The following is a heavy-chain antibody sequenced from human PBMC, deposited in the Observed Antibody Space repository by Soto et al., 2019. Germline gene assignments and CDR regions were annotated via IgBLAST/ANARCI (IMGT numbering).Heavy chain of an antibody. V-gene: IGHV4-34*01. J-gene: IGHJ6*02. Sequence: SETLSLTCAVYGGSFNGYYWSWIRQPPGKGLEWIGEINHSGSTNYNPSLKSRVTISVDTSKNQFSLKLSSVTAADTAVYYCARGGHYYYYGMDVWGQGTTVTVSS. CDR1: GGSFNGYY. CDR3: ARGGHYYYYGMDV. CDR2: INHSGST.